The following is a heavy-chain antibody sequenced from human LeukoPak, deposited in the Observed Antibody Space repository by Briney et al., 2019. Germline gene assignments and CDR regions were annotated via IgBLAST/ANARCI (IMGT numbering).Heavy chain of an antibody. D-gene: IGHD3-22*01. CDR2: ISYDGSIE. V-gene: IGHV3-30*18. Sequence: GGSLRLSCAASGFTFSSYGMHWVRQAPGKGLEGVAVISYDGSIEYYADSVKGRFSISGDNSKNTLYLQMNSLRAEDTALYYCAKGISSGYFDYWGQGTLVTVSS. CDR1: GFTFSSYG. CDR3: AKGISSGYFDY. J-gene: IGHJ4*02.